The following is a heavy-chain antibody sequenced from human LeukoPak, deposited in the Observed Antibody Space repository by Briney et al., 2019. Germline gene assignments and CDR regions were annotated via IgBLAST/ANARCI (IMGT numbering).Heavy chain of an antibody. CDR2: INPSGGST. D-gene: IGHD2-15*01. Sequence: GASVKVSCKASGYTFSSYYIHWVRQAPGQGLEWIGIINPSGGSTRYAQKFQDRVTMTRDTSTSIVYMELSSLRSEDTAVYYCARARSSASASPDYWGQGSLVTVSS. J-gene: IGHJ4*02. V-gene: IGHV1-46*01. CDR1: GYTFSSYY. CDR3: ARARSSASASPDY.